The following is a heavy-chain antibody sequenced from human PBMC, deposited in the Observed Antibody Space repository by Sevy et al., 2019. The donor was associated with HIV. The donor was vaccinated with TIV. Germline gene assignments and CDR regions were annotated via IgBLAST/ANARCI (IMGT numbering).Heavy chain of an antibody. CDR1: GGSISSYY. Sequence: SETLSLTYTVSGGSISSYYWSWIRQPPGKGLEWIGYIYYSGSTNYNPSLKSRVTISVDTSKNQFSLKLSSVAAADTAVYYCARDRSPYGMDVWGQGTTVTVSS. CDR3: ARDRSPYGMDV. V-gene: IGHV4-59*01. J-gene: IGHJ6*02. CDR2: IYYSGST.